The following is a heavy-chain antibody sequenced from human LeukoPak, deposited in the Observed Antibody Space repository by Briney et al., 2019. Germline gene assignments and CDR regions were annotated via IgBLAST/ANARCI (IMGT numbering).Heavy chain of an antibody. Sequence: PGGSLRLSCAASGFTFSSYAMSWVRQAPGKGLEWVSAISGSGGSTYYADSVKGRFTISRDNSKNTLYLQMNSLRAEDTAVYYCTKTDRWLVIANFDYWGQGTLVTVSS. V-gene: IGHV3-23*01. CDR2: ISGSGGST. CDR1: GFTFSSYA. D-gene: IGHD2-21*01. J-gene: IGHJ4*02. CDR3: TKTDRWLVIANFDY.